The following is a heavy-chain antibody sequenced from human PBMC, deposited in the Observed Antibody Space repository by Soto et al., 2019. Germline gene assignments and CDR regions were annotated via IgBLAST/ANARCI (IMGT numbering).Heavy chain of an antibody. J-gene: IGHJ5*02. Sequence: VASVKVSCKASGYTFTGYYMHWVRQAPGQGLEWMGWINPNSGGTNYAQKFQGRVTMTRDTSISTAYMELSRLRSDDTAVYYCARALVVPAAIVGSGWFDPWGQGTLVTVSS. V-gene: IGHV1-2*02. CDR2: INPNSGGT. CDR3: ARALVVPAAIVGSGWFDP. D-gene: IGHD2-2*01. CDR1: GYTFTGYY.